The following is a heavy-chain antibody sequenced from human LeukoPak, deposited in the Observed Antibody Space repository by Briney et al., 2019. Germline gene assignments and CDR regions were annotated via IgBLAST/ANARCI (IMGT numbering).Heavy chain of an antibody. CDR3: AKDTVVGATRFDY. CDR2: IVVGSGNT. CDR1: GFTFTSSA. D-gene: IGHD1-26*01. J-gene: IGHJ4*02. Sequence: ASVEVSCKASGFTFTSSAVQWVRQARGQRLEWIGWIVVGSGNTNYAQKFQERVTITRDMSTSTAYMELSSLRAEDTAVYYCAKDTVVGATRFDYWGQGTLVTVSS. V-gene: IGHV1-58*01.